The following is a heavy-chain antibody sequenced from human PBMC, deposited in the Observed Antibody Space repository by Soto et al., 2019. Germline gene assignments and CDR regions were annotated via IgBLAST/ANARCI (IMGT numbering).Heavy chain of an antibody. Sequence: SLRLSCQASGFNFDNYXMHWVRQAPGKGLEWVAVITYDGSFQYYADSVKGRFTISRDNSKTTLFLQMNSLRDEDTAVYYCARDGGGDDSILDYYYYGMDVWGQG. J-gene: IGHJ6*02. CDR2: ITYDGSFQ. CDR1: GFNFDNYX. CDR3: ARDGGGDDSILDYYYYGMDV. D-gene: IGHD2-21*01. V-gene: IGHV3-30*03.